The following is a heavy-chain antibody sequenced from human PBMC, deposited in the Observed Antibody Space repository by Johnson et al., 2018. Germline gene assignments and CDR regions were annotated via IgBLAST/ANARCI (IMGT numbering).Heavy chain of an antibody. Sequence: VQLVQSGGGLVKPGGSXRLSCAASGFTFSSYSMNWVRQAPGKGLEWVSSISSSSSYIYYSDSVKGRFTISRDNAKNSLYLQMNSLRAEDTAVYYCARGVAPGAFDIWGQGTMVTVSS. J-gene: IGHJ3*02. D-gene: IGHD2-15*01. CDR1: GFTFSSYS. CDR2: ISSSSSYI. CDR3: ARGVAPGAFDI. V-gene: IGHV3-21*01.